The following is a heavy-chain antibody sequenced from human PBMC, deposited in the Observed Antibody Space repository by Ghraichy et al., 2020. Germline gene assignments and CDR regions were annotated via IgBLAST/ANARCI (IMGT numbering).Heavy chain of an antibody. CDR3: ARIEARLDYYYGWDV. D-gene: IGHD6-19*01. V-gene: IGHV4-38-2*02. CDR2: IDHSGNT. Sequence: SQTLSLTCTVSGYSISSGYFWGWIRQPPGKGLEWIGTIDHSGNTSYYPSLKSRVTISVDTSQNQFSLQLSSVTAADTAVYYCARIEARLDYYYGWDVWGQGPTVTVSS. J-gene: IGHJ6*02. CDR1: GYSISSGYF.